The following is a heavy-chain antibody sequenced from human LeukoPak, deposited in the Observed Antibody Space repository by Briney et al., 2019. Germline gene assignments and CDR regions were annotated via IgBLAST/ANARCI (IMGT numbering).Heavy chain of an antibody. CDR1: GYTFTSYG. CDR3: ARGYCTNGVCRPGDY. D-gene: IGHD2-8*01. Sequence: ASVKVSCKASGYTFTSYGISWVRQAPGQGLEWMGWISAYNGNTNYAQKLQGRVTMTTDTSTSTAYMEQRSLRSDDTAVYYCARGYCTNGVCRPGDYWGQGTLVTVSS. CDR2: ISAYNGNT. J-gene: IGHJ4*02. V-gene: IGHV1-18*01.